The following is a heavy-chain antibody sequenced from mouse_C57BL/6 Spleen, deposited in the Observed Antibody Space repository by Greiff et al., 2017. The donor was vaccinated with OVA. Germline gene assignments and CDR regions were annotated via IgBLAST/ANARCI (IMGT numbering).Heavy chain of an antibody. J-gene: IGHJ4*01. CDR1: GFTFSDYG. Sequence: EVMLVESGGGLVKPGGSLKLSCAASGFTFSDYGMHWVRQAPEKGLEWVAYISSGSSTIYYADTVKGRFTISRDNAKNTLFLQMTSLRSEDTDMYYCASPLRSYGMDDWGQGTSVTVSS. CDR2: ISSGSSTI. D-gene: IGHD1-1*01. V-gene: IGHV5-17*01. CDR3: ASPLRSYGMDD.